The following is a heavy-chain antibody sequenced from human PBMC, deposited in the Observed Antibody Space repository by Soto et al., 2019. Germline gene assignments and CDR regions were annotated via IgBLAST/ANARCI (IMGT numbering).Heavy chain of an antibody. CDR2: FDPEDGET. CDR1: GYAHTELS. D-gene: IGHD3-16*01. J-gene: IGHJ6*03. CDR3: ATVGRKGGDYYYMDV. Sequence: ASVKVSCKVSGYAHTELSMHWVRQAPGKGLEWMGGFDPEDGETIYAQKFQGRVTMTEDTSTDTAYMELSSLRSEDTAVYYCATVGRKGGDYYYMDVWGKGTTVTVSS. V-gene: IGHV1-24*01.